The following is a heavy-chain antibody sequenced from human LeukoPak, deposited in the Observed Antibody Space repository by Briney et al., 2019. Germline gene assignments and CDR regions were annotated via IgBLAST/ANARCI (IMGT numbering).Heavy chain of an antibody. V-gene: IGHV4-39*07. D-gene: IGHD3-10*01. CDR1: GGSISSSSYS. CDR3: AGDPIPGFGELTD. Sequence: PSETLSLTCTVSGGSISSSSYSWGWIRQPPGKGLEWIGSIYYSGSTYYNPSLKSRVTISVDTSKNQFSLKLISVTAADTAVYYCAGDPIPGFGELTDWGQGTLVTVSS. J-gene: IGHJ4*02. CDR2: IYYSGST.